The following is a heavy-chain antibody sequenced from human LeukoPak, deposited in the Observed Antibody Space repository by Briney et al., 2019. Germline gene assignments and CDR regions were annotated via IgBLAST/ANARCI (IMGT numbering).Heavy chain of an antibody. CDR1: GFTFSGSA. D-gene: IGHD1-26*01. Sequence: GGSLKLSCAASGFTFSGSAIQWVRRSSGKGLVWVGQIDKKDKGYATATAYAASVKGRFTISRDDSINTAYLQMKSLKTEDTALYYCTRDSGTYNWFDPWGQGTLVTVSS. CDR2: IDKKDKGYATAT. CDR3: TRDSGTYNWFDP. J-gene: IGHJ5*02. V-gene: IGHV3-73*01.